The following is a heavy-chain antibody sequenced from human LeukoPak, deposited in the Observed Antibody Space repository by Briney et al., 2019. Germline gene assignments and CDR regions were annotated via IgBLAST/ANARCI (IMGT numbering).Heavy chain of an antibody. V-gene: IGHV4-59*02. J-gene: IGHJ5*02. Sequence: PSETLSLTCTVSGGSVSSYYWSWIRQPPGKGLEWIGYIYYSGSTNYNPSLKSRATISVDTSKNQFSLKLSSVTAADTAVHYCARDGGIEDWFDPWGQGTLVTVSS. CDR1: GGSVSSYY. CDR2: IYYSGST. CDR3: ARDGGIEDWFDP. D-gene: IGHD1-26*01.